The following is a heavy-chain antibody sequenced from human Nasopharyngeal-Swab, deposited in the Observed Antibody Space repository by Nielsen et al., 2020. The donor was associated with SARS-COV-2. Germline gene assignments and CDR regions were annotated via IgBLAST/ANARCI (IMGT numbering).Heavy chain of an antibody. Sequence: GESLKISCAASGFTFSSYAMSWVRQAPGKGLEWVSAISGSGGSTYYADSVKGRFTISRDNSKNTLYLQMNSLRAEDTAVYYCAKGGYSYGSDAFDIWGQGTMVTVSS. CDR1: GFTFSSYA. CDR2: ISGSGGST. V-gene: IGHV3-23*01. CDR3: AKGGYSYGSDAFDI. J-gene: IGHJ3*02. D-gene: IGHD5-18*01.